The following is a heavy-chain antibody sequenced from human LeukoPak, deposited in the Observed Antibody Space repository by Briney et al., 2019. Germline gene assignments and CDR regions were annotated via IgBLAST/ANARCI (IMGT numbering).Heavy chain of an antibody. CDR1: GGTFTSYA. J-gene: IGHJ6*03. Sequence: SVKVSCKASGGTFTSYAISWVRQAPGQGLEWMGGIIPIFGTANYAQKFQGRVTITTDESTSTAYMELSSLRSEDTAVYYCARVDRSLYYMDVWGKGTTVTVSS. CDR3: ARVDRSLYYMDV. CDR2: IIPIFGTA. V-gene: IGHV1-69*05.